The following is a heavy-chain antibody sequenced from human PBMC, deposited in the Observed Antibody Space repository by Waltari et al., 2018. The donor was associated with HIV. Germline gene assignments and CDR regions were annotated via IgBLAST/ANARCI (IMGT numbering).Heavy chain of an antibody. CDR1: GDSINSGSYY. CDR3: ARVVYWYFDL. CDR2: VYYRGST. V-gene: IGHV4-31*03. J-gene: IGHJ2*01. Sequence: QVQLQESGPGLVKPSQTLSLTCTVSGDSINSGSYYWAWIRKHPEKGLEWIAFVYYRGSTFSNPSYKSRATVSVDTSKNQFSLKLTSMTAADTAVYYCARVVYWYFDLWGRGTLVTVSS.